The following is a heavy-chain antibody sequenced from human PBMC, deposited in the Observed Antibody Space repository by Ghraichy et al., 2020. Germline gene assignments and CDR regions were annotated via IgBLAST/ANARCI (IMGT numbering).Heavy chain of an antibody. CDR1: GGSVGSGTYY. D-gene: IGHD3-22*01. Sequence: SETLSLTCTVSGGSVGSGTYYWSWVRQAPGTGLEWIGYIYYSGSSNYNPSLKSRVTMSVDTSKSQFSLKLSSVTAADTAVYYCARIRYYESSGSRNYFDYWGQGTLVTVSS. CDR2: IYYSGSS. CDR3: ARIRYYESSGSRNYFDY. J-gene: IGHJ4*02. V-gene: IGHV4-61*01.